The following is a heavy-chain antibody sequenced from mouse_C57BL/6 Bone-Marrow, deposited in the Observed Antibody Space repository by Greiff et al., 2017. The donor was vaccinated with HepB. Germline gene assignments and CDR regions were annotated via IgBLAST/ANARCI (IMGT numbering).Heavy chain of an antibody. Sequence: VQLQQSGPELVKPGASVKISCKASGYTFTDYYMNWVKQSHGKSLEWIGDINPNNGGTSYNQKFKGKATLTVDKSSSTAYMELRSLTSEDSAVYYCAREDATTVVAPYAMDYWGQGTSVTVSS. D-gene: IGHD1-1*01. V-gene: IGHV1-26*01. J-gene: IGHJ4*01. CDR3: AREDATTVVAPYAMDY. CDR2: INPNNGGT. CDR1: GYTFTDYY.